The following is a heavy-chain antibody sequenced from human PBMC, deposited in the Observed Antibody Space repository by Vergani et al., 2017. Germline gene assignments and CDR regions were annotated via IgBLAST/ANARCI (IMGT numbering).Heavy chain of an antibody. CDR2: ISWNSGAV. Sequence: DVQLLESGGGLVQPGGSLRLSCAASGFTISTYAMSWVRQAPGKGLEWVSGISWNSGAVDYADSVRGRFTISRDNAKNSLFLEMNSLRFEDTAVYFCTKGSVYYHDSAGHGYDPYTGFDLWGQGTLVTVSS. D-gene: IGHD5-12*01. J-gene: IGHJ3*01. V-gene: IGHV3-9*01. CDR1: GFTISTYA. CDR3: TKGSVYYHDSAGHGYDPYTGFDL.